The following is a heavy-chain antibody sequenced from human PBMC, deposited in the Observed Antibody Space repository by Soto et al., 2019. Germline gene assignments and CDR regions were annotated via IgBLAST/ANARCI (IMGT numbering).Heavy chain of an antibody. V-gene: IGHV4-59*08. Sequence: QVQLRQSGPGLVKPSETLSLTCTVSSGPSRSHNWGWIRQPPGGGLEWIGYIYHTGDTSYNPSLSSRVTISADTSTNHISLTLRSVTAADTAVYYCVRQGIGDLHGLVDVWGQGTRVSVSS. CDR3: VRQGIGDLHGLVDV. CDR1: SGPSRSHN. D-gene: IGHD3-10*01. J-gene: IGHJ6*02. CDR2: IYHTGDT.